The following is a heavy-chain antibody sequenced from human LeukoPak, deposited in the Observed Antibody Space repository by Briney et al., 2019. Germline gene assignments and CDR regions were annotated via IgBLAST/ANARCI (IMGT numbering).Heavy chain of an antibody. V-gene: IGHV5-51*01. J-gene: IGHJ4*02. D-gene: IGHD5-24*01. CDR3: ARLDMRLQGSYYFDY. CDR1: GYSFTSYW. CDR2: IYPGDSDT. Sequence: HGESLKISCKGSGYSFTSYWIGWVRQMPGKGLEWMGIIYPGDSDTRYSPSFQGQVTISADKSISTAYLQWSSLKASDTAMYYCARLDMRLQGSYYFDYWGQGTLVTVSS.